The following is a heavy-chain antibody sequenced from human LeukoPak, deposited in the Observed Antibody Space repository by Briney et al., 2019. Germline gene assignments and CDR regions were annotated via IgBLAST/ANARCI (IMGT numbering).Heavy chain of an antibody. J-gene: IGHJ6*03. CDR3: ARDQEVQGTYFDWLLIYSYYMDV. D-gene: IGHD3-9*01. CDR1: GFTFSSYS. V-gene: IGHV3-21*01. CDR2: ISSSSSYI. Sequence: GGSLRLSRAASGFTFSSYSMNWVRQAPGKGLEWVSSISSSSSYIYYADSVKGRFTISRDNAKNSLYLQMNSLRAEDTAVYYCARDQEVQGTYFDWLLIYSYYMDVWGKGTTVTVSS.